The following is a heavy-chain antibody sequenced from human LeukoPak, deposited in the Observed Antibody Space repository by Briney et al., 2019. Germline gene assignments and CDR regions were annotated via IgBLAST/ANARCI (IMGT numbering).Heavy chain of an antibody. D-gene: IGHD5-18*01. Sequence: SETLSLTCAVYGGSFSGYYWSWIRQPPGKGLEWIGEINRSGSTTYNPSLKSRVTISLDTSKNQFSLKLSSVTAADTAVYYCASSLVRADMVTGIDYWGQGTLVTVSS. CDR1: GGSFSGYY. V-gene: IGHV4-34*01. J-gene: IGHJ4*02. CDR3: ASSLVRADMVTGIDY. CDR2: INRSGST.